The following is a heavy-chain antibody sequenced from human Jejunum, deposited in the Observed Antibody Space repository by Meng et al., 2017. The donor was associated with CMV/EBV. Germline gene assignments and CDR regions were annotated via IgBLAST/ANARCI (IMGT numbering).Heavy chain of an antibody. D-gene: IGHD6-19*01. CDR3: ARDLAVGRIWFDP. V-gene: IGHV3-33*01. J-gene: IGHJ5*02. CDR1: VFLFSSFG. CDR2: IWYHGRDM. Sequence: SVFLFSSFGMHWVRQAPGKGLEWVAVIWYHGRDMYYADSVQGRFTISRDDSKSTLYLQMNSLRVEDTAVYYCARDLAVGRIWFDPWGQGTQVTVSS.